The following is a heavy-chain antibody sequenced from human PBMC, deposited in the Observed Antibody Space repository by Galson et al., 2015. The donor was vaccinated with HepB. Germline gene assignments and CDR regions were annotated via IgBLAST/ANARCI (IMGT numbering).Heavy chain of an antibody. Sequence: QVQLQESGPGLVKPSETLSLTCTVSGGSISSYYWSWIRQPPGKGLEWIGYIYYSGSTNYNPSLKSRVTISVDTSKNQFSLKLSSVTAADTAVYYCASSFMVVAAPFDYWGQGTLVTVSS. CDR3: ASSFMVVAAPFDY. V-gene: IGHV4-59*08. D-gene: IGHD2-15*01. CDR1: GGSISSYY. CDR2: IYYSGST. J-gene: IGHJ4*02.